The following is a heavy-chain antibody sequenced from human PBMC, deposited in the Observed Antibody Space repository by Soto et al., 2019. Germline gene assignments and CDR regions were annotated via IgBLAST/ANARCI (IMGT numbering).Heavy chain of an antibody. CDR1: GFTFSSYA. V-gene: IGHV3-30-3*01. CDR3: ARDLGYSSSWSDY. Sequence: GGSLRLSCAASGFTFSSYAIHWVRQAPGKGLEWVAVISYDGSNKYYADSVKGRFTISRDNSKNTLYLQTNSLRAEDTAIYHCARDLGYSSSWSDYWGQGTLVTVSS. CDR2: ISYDGSNK. J-gene: IGHJ4*02. D-gene: IGHD6-13*01.